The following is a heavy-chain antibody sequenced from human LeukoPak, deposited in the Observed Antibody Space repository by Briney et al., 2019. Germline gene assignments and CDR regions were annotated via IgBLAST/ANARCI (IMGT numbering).Heavy chain of an antibody. CDR1: GGSFSGYY. J-gene: IGHJ4*02. Sequence: SETLSLTCAVYGGSFSGYYWSWIRQPPGKGLEWIGEIYHSGSTNYNPSLKSRVTISVDKSKNQFSLKLSSVTAADTAVYYCARVYSRENYFDYWGQGTLVTVSS. CDR2: IYHSGST. D-gene: IGHD5-18*01. CDR3: ARVYSRENYFDY. V-gene: IGHV4-34*01.